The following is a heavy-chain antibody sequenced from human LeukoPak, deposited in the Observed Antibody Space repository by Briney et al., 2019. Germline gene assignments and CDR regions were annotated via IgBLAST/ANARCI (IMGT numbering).Heavy chain of an antibody. V-gene: IGHV3-7*01. CDR3: ARHSSGSPIDD. CDR2: IRQDGSHK. Sequence: GGALRLSCVPSRFTINSYWMRRVRQAPQERPERLANIRQDGSHKQYVDSVKGRFNISRDVAKNALYLQMNSLSAGDTGVYHCARHSSGSPIDDWGQGTLVTVSS. D-gene: IGHD6-25*01. CDR1: RFTINSYW. J-gene: IGHJ4*02.